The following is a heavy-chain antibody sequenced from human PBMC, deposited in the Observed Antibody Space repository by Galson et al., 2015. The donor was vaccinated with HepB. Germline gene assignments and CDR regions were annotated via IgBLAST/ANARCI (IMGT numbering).Heavy chain of an antibody. D-gene: IGHD2-15*01. J-gene: IGHJ4*02. CDR1: GVTFSSYA. CDR2: IIPIFGTA. CDR3: ARESISPRKYCSGGSCYSYFDY. Sequence: SVKVSCKASGVTFSSYAISWVRQAPGQGREWMGGIIPIFGTANYAQKFQGRVTITADESTSTAYMELSSLRSEDTAVYYCARESISPRKYCSGGSCYSYFDYWGQGTLVTVSS. V-gene: IGHV1-69*13.